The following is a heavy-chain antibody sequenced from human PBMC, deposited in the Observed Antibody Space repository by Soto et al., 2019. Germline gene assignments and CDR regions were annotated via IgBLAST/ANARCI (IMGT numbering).Heavy chain of an antibody. V-gene: IGHV3-48*01. CDR1: GFTFSSYS. CDR2: ISSSSSTI. Sequence: EVQLVESGGGLVQPGGSLRLSCAASGFTFSSYSMNWVRQAPGKGLEWVSYISSSSSTIYYADSGKGRFTISRDNAKNSLYLQQNSLRADETAVYYCARDQSWVATIPFDSWGQGTLVTVSS. D-gene: IGHD5-12*01. J-gene: IGHJ4*02. CDR3: ARDQSWVATIPFDS.